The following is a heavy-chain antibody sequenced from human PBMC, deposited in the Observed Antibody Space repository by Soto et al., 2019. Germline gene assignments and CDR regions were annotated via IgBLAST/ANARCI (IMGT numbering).Heavy chain of an antibody. CDR2: INHSGST. D-gene: IGHD3-16*02. J-gene: IGHJ6*02. V-gene: IGHV4-34*01. CDR1: GGSFSGYY. Sequence: SETLSLTCAVYGGSFSGYYWSWIRQPPGKGLEWIGEINHSGSTNYNPSPKSRVTISVDTSKNQFSLKLSSVTAADTAVYYCARDPYYDYVWGSYRPYYYYGMDVWGQGTTVTVSS. CDR3: ARDPYYDYVWGSYRPYYYYGMDV.